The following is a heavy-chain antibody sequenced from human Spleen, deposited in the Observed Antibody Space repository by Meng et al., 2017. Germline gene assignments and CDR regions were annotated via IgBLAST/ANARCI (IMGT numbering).Heavy chain of an antibody. Sequence: GGSLRLSCKAFGYDFASYWIGWVRQMPGKGLEWMGIIYPGDSDTRYSPSFQGQVTISADKSISTAYLQWSSLKASDTAMYYCARRIGGDLINYYDYWGQGTLVTVSS. D-gene: IGHD2-21*02. CDR3: ARRIGGDLINYYDY. CDR2: IYPGDSDT. V-gene: IGHV5-51*01. CDR1: GYDFASYW. J-gene: IGHJ4*02.